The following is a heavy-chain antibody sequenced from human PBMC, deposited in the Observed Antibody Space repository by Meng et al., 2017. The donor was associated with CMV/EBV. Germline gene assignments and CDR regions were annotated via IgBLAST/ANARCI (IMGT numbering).Heavy chain of an antibody. Sequence: QVPLHGSGPAPVKPSQTLALTCTVSVGSISSSDYYWSWIRQPPGKGLEWIGYIYYSGSTYYNPSLKSRVTISVDTSKNQFSLKLSSVTAADTAVYYCARAQYSSSCDYWGQGTLVTVSS. CDR3: ARAQYSSSCDY. CDR1: VGSISSSDYY. J-gene: IGHJ4*02. D-gene: IGHD6-13*01. V-gene: IGHV4-30-4*08. CDR2: IYYSGST.